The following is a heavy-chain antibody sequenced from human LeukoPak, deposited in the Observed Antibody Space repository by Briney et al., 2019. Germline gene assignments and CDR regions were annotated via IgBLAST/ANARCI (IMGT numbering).Heavy chain of an antibody. J-gene: IGHJ4*02. V-gene: IGHV3-74*01. D-gene: IGHD6-6*01. CDR3: AKEDSSSSRYYFEY. CDR2: ISPDGRNI. Sequence: GGSLRLSCAASGFTLSDYWMNWVRQAPGKGPVWVSHISPDGRNIAYADSVKGRFTISRDNAKNTLYLQMNSLRAEDTAVYYCAKEDSSSSRYYFEYWGQGALVTVSS. CDR1: GFTLSDYW.